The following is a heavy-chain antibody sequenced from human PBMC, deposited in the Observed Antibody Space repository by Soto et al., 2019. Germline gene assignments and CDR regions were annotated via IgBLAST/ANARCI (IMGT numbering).Heavy chain of an antibody. D-gene: IGHD1-7*01. CDR1: GYSFTSYW. Sequence: PGESLKISCKGSGYSFTSYWIGWVRQMPGKGLEWMGIIYPGDSDTRYSPSFQGQVTISADKSISTAYLQWSSLKASDTAMYYCARHVKWNYHPDAFDIWGQGTMVTVSS. V-gene: IGHV5-51*01. J-gene: IGHJ3*02. CDR3: ARHVKWNYHPDAFDI. CDR2: IYPGDSDT.